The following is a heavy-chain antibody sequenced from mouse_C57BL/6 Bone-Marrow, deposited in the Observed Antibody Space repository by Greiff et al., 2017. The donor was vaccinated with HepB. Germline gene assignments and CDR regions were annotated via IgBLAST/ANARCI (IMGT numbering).Heavy chain of an antibody. CDR3: TRGLGGDFAY. V-gene: IGHV5-9-1*02. Sequence: EVHLVESGAGLVKPGGSLKLSCAASGFTFSSYAMSWVRQTPEKRLEWVAYISSGGDYIYYADTVKGRFTISRDNARNTLYLQMSSLKSEDTAMYYCTRGLGGDFAYWGQGTLVTVSA. J-gene: IGHJ3*01. D-gene: IGHD4-1*01. CDR2: ISSGGDYI. CDR1: GFTFSSYA.